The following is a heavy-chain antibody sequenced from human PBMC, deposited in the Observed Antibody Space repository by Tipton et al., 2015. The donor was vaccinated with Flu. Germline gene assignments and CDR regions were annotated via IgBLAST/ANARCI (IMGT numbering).Heavy chain of an antibody. CDR1: GFTFSSYE. V-gene: IGHV3-48*03. CDR2: ISSSGSTI. Sequence: SLRLSCAASGFTFSSYEMNWVRQAPGKGLEWVSYISSSGSTIYYADSVKGRFTISRDNAKNSLYLQMNSLRAEDTAVYYCAVMVVAATHNWFDPWGQGTLVTVPS. J-gene: IGHJ5*02. CDR3: AVMVVAATHNWFDP. D-gene: IGHD2-15*01.